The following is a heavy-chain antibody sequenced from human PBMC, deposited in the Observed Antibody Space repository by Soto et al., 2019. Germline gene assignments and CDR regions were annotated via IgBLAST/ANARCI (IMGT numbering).Heavy chain of an antibody. J-gene: IGHJ4*02. CDR1: GFSFSSYA. D-gene: IGHD2-8*01. CDR3: ARDGCPNGVCFNDY. V-gene: IGHV3-30*04. Sequence: GGSLRLSCAASGFSFSSYAMHWVRQAPGKGLEWLSFISYDGRNEYYADSVKGRFTVSRDSSENTLYLRINTLKPEDTAVYYCARDGCPNGVCFNDYWGQGTLVTVSS. CDR2: ISYDGRNE.